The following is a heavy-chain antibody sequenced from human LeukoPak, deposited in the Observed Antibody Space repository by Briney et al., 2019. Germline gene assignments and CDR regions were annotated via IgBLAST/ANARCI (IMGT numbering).Heavy chain of an antibody. J-gene: IGHJ6*03. V-gene: IGHV3-23*01. D-gene: IGHD6-19*01. CDR1: GFTFSSCA. CDR2: ISGSGGIT. CDR3: ARDHLSSGSSPDYYYYYYMDV. Sequence: GSLRLSCAASGFTFSSCAMNWVRQAPGKGLEWVSGISGSGGITHYADSVRGRFTISRDNSKNTLYLQMNSLRAEDTAVYYCARDHLSSGSSPDYYYYYYMDVWGKGTTVTISS.